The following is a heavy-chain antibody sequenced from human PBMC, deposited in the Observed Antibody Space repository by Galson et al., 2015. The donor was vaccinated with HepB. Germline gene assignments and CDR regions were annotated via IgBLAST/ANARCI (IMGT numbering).Heavy chain of an antibody. J-gene: IGHJ4*02. CDR3: ARIPGFYDSSGDPFAL. CDR2: IYYGGSA. V-gene: IGHV4-59*01. Sequence: SETLSLTCTVSGDSISIYYWSWIRQSPGEVLECIGFIYYGGSAKYNPSLRSRVTMSVDTSRTYFSLTLSSVTATDTAVYYCARIPGFYDSSGDPFALWGRGIPVTVSS. CDR1: GDSISIYY. D-gene: IGHD3-22*01.